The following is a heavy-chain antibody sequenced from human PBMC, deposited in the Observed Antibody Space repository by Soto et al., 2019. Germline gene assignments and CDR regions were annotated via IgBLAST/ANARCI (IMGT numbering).Heavy chain of an antibody. CDR3: AYVSASSYYYYMDV. Sequence: PGGSLRLSCAASGFTVSSNYMSWVRQAPGKGLEWVSVIYSGGSTYYADSVKGRFTISRDNSKNTLYLQMNSLRAEDTAVYYCAYVSASSYYYYMDVWGKGTTVTVSS. V-gene: IGHV3-66*01. CDR2: IYSGGST. D-gene: IGHD3-16*01. J-gene: IGHJ6*03. CDR1: GFTVSSNY.